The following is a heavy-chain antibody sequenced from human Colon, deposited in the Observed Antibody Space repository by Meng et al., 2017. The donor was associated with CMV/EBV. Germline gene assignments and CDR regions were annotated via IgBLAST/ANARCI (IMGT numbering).Heavy chain of an antibody. D-gene: IGHD2-2*01. CDR2: ITPIVGMT. V-gene: IGHV1-69*02. Sequence: SVKVSCKASGGTFSSNTISWVRQAPGQGLEWRGKITPIVGMTNYAQRFQGRVMINADRSTSTADMELSSLRSEDTAVYYCAMDTSTDPFDIWGQGTLVTVSS. CDR1: GGTFSSNT. J-gene: IGHJ3*02. CDR3: AMDTSTDPFDI.